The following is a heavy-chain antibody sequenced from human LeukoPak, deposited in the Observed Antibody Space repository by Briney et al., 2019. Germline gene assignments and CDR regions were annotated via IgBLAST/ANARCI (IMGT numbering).Heavy chain of an antibody. CDR2: IDAAGDT. J-gene: IGHJ6*03. V-gene: IGHV3-13*01. D-gene: IGHD2-15*01. CDR3: ARGGGSDNYFHYYYMDV. Sequence: GGSLRLSCAASGFTFSSYDMHWVRQAPGKGLEWVSAIDAAGDTYYPGSVKGRFTISRENVKNSLYLQMNSLRAGDTGVYYCARGGGSDNYFHYYYMDVWGKGTAVSVSS. CDR1: GFTFSSYD.